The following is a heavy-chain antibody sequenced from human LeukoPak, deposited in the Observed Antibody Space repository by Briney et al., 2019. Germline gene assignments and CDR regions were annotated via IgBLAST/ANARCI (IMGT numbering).Heavy chain of an antibody. D-gene: IGHD3-3*01. CDR2: INPNSGGT. J-gene: IGHJ6*03. CDR3: ARAPYDFWSGYHYYYMDV. Sequence: ASVKVSCKASGYTFTGYYMHWVRQAPGQGLEWMGWINPNSGGTNYAQKFQGRVTMTRDTSISTAYMELSRLRSDDTAVYYCARAPYDFWSGYHYYYMDVWGKGTTVTVSS. CDR1: GYTFTGYY. V-gene: IGHV1-2*02.